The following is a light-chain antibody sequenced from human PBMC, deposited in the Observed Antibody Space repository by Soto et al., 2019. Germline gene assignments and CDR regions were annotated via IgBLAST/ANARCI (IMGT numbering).Light chain of an antibody. CDR2: GNS. CDR1: SSNIGAGYD. CDR3: QSYDSSLNGVV. Sequence: QPVLTQPPSVSGAPGQRVTISCTGSSSNIGAGYDVHWYQQLPGTAPKLLIYGNSNRPSGVPDRFSGSKSGTSASLAITGLQAEDEADYYCQSYDSSLNGVVFGGGTKRTVL. J-gene: IGLJ2*01. V-gene: IGLV1-40*01.